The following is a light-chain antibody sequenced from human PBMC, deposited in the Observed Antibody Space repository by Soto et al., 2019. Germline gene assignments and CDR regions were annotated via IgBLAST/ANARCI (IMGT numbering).Light chain of an antibody. Sequence: SVLTQSPATLSLSPGERATLSCWASQSVSSYLAWYQQKPGQAPRLLIYDASNRATGIPARFSGSGSGTDFTLTISSLEPEDFAVYYCQLRSSWPPEVTFGQGTRLEIK. CDR2: DAS. V-gene: IGKV3-11*01. CDR3: QLRSSWPPEVT. CDR1: QSVSSY. J-gene: IGKJ5*01.